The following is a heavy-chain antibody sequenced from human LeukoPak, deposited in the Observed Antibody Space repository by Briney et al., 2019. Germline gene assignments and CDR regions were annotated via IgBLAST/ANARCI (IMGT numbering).Heavy chain of an antibody. Sequence: SETLSLTCAVSGYSISSGYYWGWIRQPPGKGLEWIGSIYHSGSTYYNPSLKSRVTISVDTSKNQFSLKLSSVTAADTAVYYCARDIVVPAASINWFDPWGQGTLVTVSS. D-gene: IGHD2-2*01. V-gene: IGHV4-38-2*02. J-gene: IGHJ5*02. CDR3: ARDIVVPAASINWFDP. CDR2: IYHSGST. CDR1: GYSISSGYY.